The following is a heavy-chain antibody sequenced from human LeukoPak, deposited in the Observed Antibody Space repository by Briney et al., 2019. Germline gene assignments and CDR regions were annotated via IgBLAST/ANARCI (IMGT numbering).Heavy chain of an antibody. D-gene: IGHD6-13*01. CDR3: ARDGVRLLGAAAGNWFDP. CDR2: IIPIFGIA. Sequence: SVKVSCKASGGTFSSYAISWVRQAPGQGLEWMGRIIPIFGIANYAQKFQGRVTITADKSTSTAYMELSSLRSEDTAVYYCARDGVRLLGAAAGNWFDPWGQGTLVTVSS. V-gene: IGHV1-69*04. CDR1: GGTFSSYA. J-gene: IGHJ5*02.